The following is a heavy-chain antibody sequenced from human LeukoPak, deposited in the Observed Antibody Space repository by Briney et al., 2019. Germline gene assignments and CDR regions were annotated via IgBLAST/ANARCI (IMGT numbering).Heavy chain of an antibody. D-gene: IGHD6-13*01. J-gene: IGHJ1*01. CDR3: ATSHIHSCSWTWALQH. Sequence: GASVKVSCKVSGYTLTELSMHWVRQAPGKGLEWMGGFDPEDGETIYAQKFQGRVTMTEDTSTDTAYMELSSLRSEDTAVYYCATSHIHSCSWTWALQHWGQGTLVTVSS. V-gene: IGHV1-24*01. CDR1: GYTLTELS. CDR2: FDPEDGET.